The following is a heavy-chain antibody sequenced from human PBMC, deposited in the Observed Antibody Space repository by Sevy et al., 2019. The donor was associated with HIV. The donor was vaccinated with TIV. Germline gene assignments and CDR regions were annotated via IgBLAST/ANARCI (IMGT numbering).Heavy chain of an antibody. J-gene: IGHJ6*02. CDR1: GFTFSTYG. CDR2: ISYDGSNK. Sequence: GGSLRLSCAASGFTFSTYGMHWVRQALGKGLEWVAAISYDGSNKYYADSVKGRFTISRDNSKNTLYLQMNSLRAEDTAVYYCAKRKGLSYYYYGLDVWGQGTTVTVSS. V-gene: IGHV3-30*18. D-gene: IGHD3-16*01. CDR3: AKRKGLSYYYYGLDV.